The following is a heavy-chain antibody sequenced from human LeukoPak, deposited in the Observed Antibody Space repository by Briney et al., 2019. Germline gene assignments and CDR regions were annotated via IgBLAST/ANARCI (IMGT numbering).Heavy chain of an antibody. D-gene: IGHD2-15*01. Sequence: SETLSLTCSVSGGSIRSSGRYWGWVRQPPGMGLEWIGSVYYSGSTHSNPSLKSRVTFSADTSKNQFSLRLSSVTAADTAVYFCGSGASFEAFDIWGQGTMVTVS. J-gene: IGHJ3*02. V-gene: IGHV4-39*01. CDR1: GGSIRSSGRY. CDR3: GSGASFEAFDI. CDR2: VYYSGST.